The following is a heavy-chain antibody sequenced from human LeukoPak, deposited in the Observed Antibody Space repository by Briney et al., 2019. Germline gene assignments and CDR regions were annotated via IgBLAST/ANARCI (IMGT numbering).Heavy chain of an antibody. V-gene: IGHV3-21*01. CDR1: GFTFSSYS. D-gene: IGHD6-13*01. Sequence: GGSLRLSCAASGFTFSSYSMHWVRQAPGKGLEWVSSISSSSSYIYYADSVKGRFTISRDNAKNSLYLQMNSLRAEDTAVYYCARVTRGSSWYNYYGMDVWGQGTTVTVSS. CDR2: ISSSSSYI. J-gene: IGHJ6*02. CDR3: ARVTRGSSWYNYYGMDV.